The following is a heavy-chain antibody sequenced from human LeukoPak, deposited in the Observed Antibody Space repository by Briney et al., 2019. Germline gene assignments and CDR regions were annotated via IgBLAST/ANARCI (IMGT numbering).Heavy chain of an antibody. CDR2: IYYSGST. V-gene: IGHV4-59*01. D-gene: IGHD5-18*01. J-gene: IGHJ4*02. CDR3: ARGSYGYPFDY. CDR1: GGSIGSYY. Sequence: SETLSLTCTVSGGSIGSYYWNWIRQPPGRGLEWIGYIYYSGSTNYNPSLKSRVTISVDTSKNQFSLKLSSLTAADTAVYCCARGSYGYPFDYWGQGTLVTVSS.